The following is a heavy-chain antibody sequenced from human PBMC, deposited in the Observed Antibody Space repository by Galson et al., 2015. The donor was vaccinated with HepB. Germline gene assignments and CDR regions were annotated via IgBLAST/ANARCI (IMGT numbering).Heavy chain of an antibody. V-gene: IGHV3-21*01. CDR2: ISSSSSYI. CDR1: GFSFSSYS. Sequence: LRLSCAASGFSFSSYSMNWVRQAPGKGLEWVSSISSSSSYIYYADSVKGRFTISRDNAKNSLYLQMNSLRAEDTAVYYCARVGYYDSSGYVENWFDPWGQGTLVTVSS. D-gene: IGHD3-22*01. J-gene: IGHJ5*01. CDR3: ARVGYYDSSGYVENWFDP.